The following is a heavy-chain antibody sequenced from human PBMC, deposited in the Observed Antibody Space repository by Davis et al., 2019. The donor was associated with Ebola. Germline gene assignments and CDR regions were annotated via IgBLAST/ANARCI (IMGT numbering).Heavy chain of an antibody. Sequence: ASVKVSCKASGYTFTTYVIHWVRQAPGQRLEWMGWINVGNGDTKYSQKFRDRVTITRDTSASTSYMELSSLRSEDTAVYYCARGSSWTPYYYGMDVWGQGTTVTVSS. CDR1: GYTFTTYV. CDR3: ARGSSWTPYYYGMDV. D-gene: IGHD6-13*01. V-gene: IGHV1-3*01. J-gene: IGHJ6*02. CDR2: INVGNGDT.